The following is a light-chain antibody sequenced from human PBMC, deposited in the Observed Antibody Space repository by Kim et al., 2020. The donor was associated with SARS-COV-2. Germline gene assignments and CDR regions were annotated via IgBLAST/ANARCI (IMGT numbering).Light chain of an antibody. J-gene: IGKJ1*01. CDR2: GAS. Sequence: ERATLSCRASQSVYSNFLAWYQHNPGQAPRLLFYGASSRATGVPDRFSGSGSGTDFTLTINRLEPEDFAVYYCQQYSSSPEKEWTFGRGTKVDIK. CDR3: QQYSSSPEKEWT. CDR1: QSVYSNF. V-gene: IGKV3-20*01.